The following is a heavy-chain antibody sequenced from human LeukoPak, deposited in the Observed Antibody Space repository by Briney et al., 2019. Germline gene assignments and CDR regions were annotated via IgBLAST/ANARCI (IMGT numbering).Heavy chain of an antibody. D-gene: IGHD3-16*01. CDR2: IYYSGST. Sequence: SETLSLTCSVSGGSISSDGSYWSWIRQPPGKGLEWIGYIYYSGSTYYNPSLKSRVTISVDTSRDQISLKLSSETAADTAVYYCARDNGYAKGDDWGQGTLVTVSS. J-gene: IGHJ4*02. CDR3: ARDNGYAKGDD. CDR1: GGSISSDGSY. V-gene: IGHV4-30-4*08.